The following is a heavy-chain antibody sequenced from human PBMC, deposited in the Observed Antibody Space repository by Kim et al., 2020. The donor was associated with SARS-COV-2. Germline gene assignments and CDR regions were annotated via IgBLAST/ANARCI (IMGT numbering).Heavy chain of an antibody. D-gene: IGHD6-13*01. CDR1: GYSFTSYW. CDR2: IDPSDSYT. Sequence: GESLKISCKGSGYSFTSYWISWVRQMPGKGLEWMGRIDPSDSYTNHSPSFQGHVTISADKSISTAYLQWSSLKASDTAMYYCARHMKQQLANWFDPWGQGALVTVYS. J-gene: IGHJ5*02. CDR3: ARHMKQQLANWFDP. V-gene: IGHV5-10-1*01.